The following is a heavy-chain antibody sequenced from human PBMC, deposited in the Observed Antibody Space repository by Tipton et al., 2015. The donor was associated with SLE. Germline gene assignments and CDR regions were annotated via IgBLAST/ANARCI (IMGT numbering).Heavy chain of an antibody. Sequence: TLSLTCTVSGGSISSHYWTWIRRPPGKGLEWIGYIYYSGSTNYNPSLKSRVTISVDTSKNQFSLKLSSVTAADTAVYYCARNDFWSGYYMDVWGQGTLVTVSS. CDR1: GGSISSHY. CDR2: IYYSGST. CDR3: ARNDFWSGYYMDV. D-gene: IGHD3-3*01. J-gene: IGHJ4*02. V-gene: IGHV4-59*11.